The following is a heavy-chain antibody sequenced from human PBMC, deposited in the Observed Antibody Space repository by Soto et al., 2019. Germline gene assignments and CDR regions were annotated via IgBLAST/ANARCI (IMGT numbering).Heavy chain of an antibody. CDR1: GFTFSNAW. J-gene: IGHJ6*02. Sequence: LRLSCAASGFTFSNAWMSWVRQAPGKGLEWVGRIKSKTDGGTTDYAAPVKGRFTISRDDSKNTLYLQMNSLKTEDTAVYYCTTDLECQLLYGYYYYYGMDVWGQGTTVTVSS. V-gene: IGHV3-15*01. D-gene: IGHD2-2*02. CDR2: IKSKTDGGTT. CDR3: TTDLECQLLYGYYYYYGMDV.